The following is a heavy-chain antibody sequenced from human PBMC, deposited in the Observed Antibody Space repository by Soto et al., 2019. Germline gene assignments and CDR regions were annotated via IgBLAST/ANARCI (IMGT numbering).Heavy chain of an antibody. Sequence: SETLSLTCAVSGGSISSGGYSWSWIRQPPGKGLEWIGYIYHSGSTYYNPSLKSRVTISVDRSKNQFSLKLSSVTAADTAVYYCARAKVYYYGSGSYYNQNWFDPWGQGTLVTVSS. J-gene: IGHJ5*02. CDR1: GGSISSGGYS. CDR3: ARAKVYYYGSGSYYNQNWFDP. D-gene: IGHD3-10*01. V-gene: IGHV4-30-2*01. CDR2: IYHSGST.